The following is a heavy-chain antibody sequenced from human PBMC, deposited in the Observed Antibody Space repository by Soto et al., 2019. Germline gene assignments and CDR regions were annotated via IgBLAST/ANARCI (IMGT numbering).Heavy chain of an antibody. V-gene: IGHV4-4*02. CDR1: GDSISSSKW. CDR2: IYHSGST. Sequence: SETLSLTCAVSGDSISSSKWWSWVRQPPGKGLEWIGEIYHSGSTNYNPSLKSRVIISVDKSKNQFSLKLSSVTDADTAVYYCARGERQQQWDYWGQGTLVTVSS. J-gene: IGHJ4*02. CDR3: ARGERQQQWDY. D-gene: IGHD6-13*01.